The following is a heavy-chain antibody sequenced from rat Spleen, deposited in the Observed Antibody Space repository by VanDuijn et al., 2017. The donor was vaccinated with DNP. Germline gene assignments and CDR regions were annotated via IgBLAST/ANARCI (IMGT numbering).Heavy chain of an antibody. V-gene: IGHV6-13*01. D-gene: IGHD1-1*01. J-gene: IGHJ2*01. Sequence: EVQLVETGGGLVQPGKSLKLTCATSGFTFSTAWMRWVRQSPDKRLEWIARITDRSNNFATAYVESVKGRFTISRDNAKSILYLQMDSLRSEDTATDYCTTGVVDYWGQGVMVTVSA. CDR3: TTGVVDY. CDR2: ITDRSNNFAT. CDR1: GFTFSTAW.